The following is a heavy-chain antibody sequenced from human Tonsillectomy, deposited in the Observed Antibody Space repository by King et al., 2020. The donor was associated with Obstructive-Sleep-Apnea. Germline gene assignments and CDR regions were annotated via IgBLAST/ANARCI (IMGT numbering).Heavy chain of an antibody. CDR3: ARGRMATIPYYFDY. J-gene: IGHJ4*02. V-gene: IGHV3-33*01. D-gene: IGHD5-24*01. CDR1: GFTFSSYG. CDR2: IWYDGSNK. Sequence: VQLVESGGGVVQPGRSLRLYCVASGFTFSSYGMHWVRQAPGKGLEWVAVIWYDGSNKHHADSLKGRITISRDNSKNTLYLQMNSLRAEDTAFYYCARGRMATIPYYFDYWGRGTLVTVSS.